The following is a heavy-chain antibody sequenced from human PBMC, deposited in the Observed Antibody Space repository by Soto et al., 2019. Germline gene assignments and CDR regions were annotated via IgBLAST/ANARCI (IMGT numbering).Heavy chain of an antibody. D-gene: IGHD6-13*01. CDR3: AREREGYIAAAAWFDP. CDR2: IYYSGNT. CDR1: GGSISGYY. V-gene: IGHV4-4*08. J-gene: IGHJ5*02. Sequence: SETLSLTCTVSGGSISGYYWSWIRQPPGKGLEWIGYIYYSGNTNYNASLKSRVTISVDTSKSQFSLKLSSVTAADTAVYYCAREREGYIAAAAWFDPWGQGTLVTVSS.